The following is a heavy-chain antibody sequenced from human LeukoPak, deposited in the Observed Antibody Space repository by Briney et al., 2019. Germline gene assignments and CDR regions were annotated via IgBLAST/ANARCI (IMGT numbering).Heavy chain of an antibody. V-gene: IGHV3-30*02. CDR1: GFTFSNYG. CDR2: IRYDGSNK. J-gene: IGHJ4*02. Sequence: RGSLRLSCAASGFTFSNYGMHWVRQAPGKGLEWVAFIRYDGSNKYYADFVKGRFTISRDNSKNTLYLQMNSLRAEDTAVYYCARGGLDDYWGQGTLVTVSS. CDR3: ARGGLDDY. D-gene: IGHD3/OR15-3a*01.